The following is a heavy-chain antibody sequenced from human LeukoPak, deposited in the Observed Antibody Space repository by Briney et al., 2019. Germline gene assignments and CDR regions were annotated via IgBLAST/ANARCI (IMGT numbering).Heavy chain of an antibody. J-gene: IGHJ3*02. CDR3: ARRYYHYDSSGYYYFTSAFDI. V-gene: IGHV4-34*01. D-gene: IGHD3-22*01. CDR2: INHSGST. Sequence: SETLSLTCAVYGGSFSGYYWSWIRQPPGKGLKWIGEINHSGSTNYNPSLKSRVTISVDTSKNQFSLKLSSVTAADTAVYYCARRYYHYDSSGYYYFTSAFDIWGQGTMVTVSS. CDR1: GGSFSGYY.